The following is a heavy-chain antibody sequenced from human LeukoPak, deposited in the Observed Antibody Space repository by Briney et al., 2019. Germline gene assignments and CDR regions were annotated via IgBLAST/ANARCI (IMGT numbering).Heavy chain of an antibody. CDR1: GFTFNSPSW. Sequence: GGSPRISCAGSGFTFNSPSWMSWVRQAPGKGLEWVANINADGSRKYYVDSVKGRFTISKDNAKKSLYLEMNSLTAEDTAVYYCARSERWGQGTLVTVSS. CDR2: INADGSRK. V-gene: IGHV3-7*01. CDR3: ARSER. J-gene: IGHJ4*02.